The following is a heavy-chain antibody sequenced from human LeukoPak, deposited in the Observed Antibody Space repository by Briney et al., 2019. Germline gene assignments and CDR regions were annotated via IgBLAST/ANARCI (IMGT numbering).Heavy chain of an antibody. CDR2: FFYGGCT. Sequence: PSETLSLTCTVAGDSFSSSSYYWGWLRQPPGKGLEWIGSFFYGGCTYYSPSLKSRVTISINTSKSQFSLKLTSMTAADTAVYYCASDYSDSGLAHWGQGTLVTVSS. D-gene: IGHD3-22*01. CDR3: ASDYSDSGLAH. CDR1: GDSFSSSSYY. J-gene: IGHJ4*02. V-gene: IGHV4-39*07.